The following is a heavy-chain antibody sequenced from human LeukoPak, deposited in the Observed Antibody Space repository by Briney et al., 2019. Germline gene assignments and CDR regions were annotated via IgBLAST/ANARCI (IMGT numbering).Heavy chain of an antibody. V-gene: IGHV4-59*01. Sequence: SETLSLTCTVSGASLSGYWSWVRQTPGKELEWIGYIHYTGTTNYNPSLSSRVMISIDTSKDQFFLRLTSVTAADTAIYFCVRVMPRHYYYGMDVWGQGTSVTVSS. CDR2: IHYTGTT. D-gene: IGHD2-2*01. CDR1: GASLSGY. J-gene: IGHJ6*02. CDR3: VRVMPRHYYYGMDV.